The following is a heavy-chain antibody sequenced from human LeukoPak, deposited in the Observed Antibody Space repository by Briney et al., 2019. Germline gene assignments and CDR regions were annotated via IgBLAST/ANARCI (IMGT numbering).Heavy chain of an antibody. CDR2: INSDGSST. V-gene: IGHV3-74*01. Sequence: PGGSLRLSCAASGFTFSSYWMHWVRQAPGKGLVWVSRINSDGSSTSYADSVKGRFTISRDNAKNTLYLQMNSLRAQDTAVYYCAIQRGTSCREYFQHWGQGTLVTVCS. J-gene: IGHJ1*01. CDR3: AIQRGTSCREYFQH. D-gene: IGHD2-2*01. CDR1: GFTFSSYW.